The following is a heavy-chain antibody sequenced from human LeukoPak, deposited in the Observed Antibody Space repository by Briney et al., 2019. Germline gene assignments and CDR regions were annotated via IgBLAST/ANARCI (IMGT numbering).Heavy chain of an antibody. CDR1: GGSLRTGDYY. V-gene: IGHV4-30-4*01. CDR3: ARCQGDTATPQYNCFDP. D-gene: IGHD5-18*01. J-gene: IGHJ5*02. CDR2: IYYSVST. Sequence: PSETLSLTCTVSGGSLRTGDYYWSWIRQPPGKGLEWIGDIYYSVSTNYDPSLKSRVTISADMSKNQLSLKLSSVTAADTAVYYCARCQGDTATPQYNCFDPWGQGTLVTVSS.